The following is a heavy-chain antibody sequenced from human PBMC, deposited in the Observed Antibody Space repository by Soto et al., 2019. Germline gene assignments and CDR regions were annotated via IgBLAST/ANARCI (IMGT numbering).Heavy chain of an antibody. D-gene: IGHD3-22*01. CDR2: INCKTGGT. Sequence: ASEKVSCKAPGFPPSDYYIHCVLQSPVQRLEWMAWINCKTGGTNVPQKSRGRVTLTRDTSVNTVYMEVSSLTSGDTAIYYCARSVVYYNATRDYHGMDVWGQGTSVTVSS. J-gene: IGHJ6*02. CDR1: GFPPSDYY. CDR3: ARSVVYYNATRDYHGMDV. V-gene: IGHV1-2*02.